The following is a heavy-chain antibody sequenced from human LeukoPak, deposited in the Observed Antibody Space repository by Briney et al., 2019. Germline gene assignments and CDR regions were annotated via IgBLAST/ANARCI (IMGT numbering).Heavy chain of an antibody. CDR2: IYSGGST. Sequence: GGSLRLSCAASGFTVSSNYMSWVRQAPGKGLEWVSVIYSGGSTYYADSVKGRFTISRDNSKNTLYLQMNSLRAEDTAVYYCARDLGQVVAAEAFDIWGQGTMVTVSS. D-gene: IGHD2-15*01. CDR1: GFTVSSNY. CDR3: ARDLGQVVAAEAFDI. J-gene: IGHJ3*02. V-gene: IGHV3-66*01.